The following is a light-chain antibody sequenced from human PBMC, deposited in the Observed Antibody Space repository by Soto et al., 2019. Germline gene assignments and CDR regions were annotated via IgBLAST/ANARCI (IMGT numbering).Light chain of an antibody. CDR2: STS. CDR1: QSISISY. CDR3: QQYGGSSWT. Sequence: EIVLTQSPDTLSLSPGERATLSYRASQSISISYLAWYQQQPGQAPRLLIYSTSSRATGIPDRFSGSGSGTDFTLTISKLEPGDFAVYYCQQYGGSSWTFGQGTKVEIK. J-gene: IGKJ1*01. V-gene: IGKV3-20*01.